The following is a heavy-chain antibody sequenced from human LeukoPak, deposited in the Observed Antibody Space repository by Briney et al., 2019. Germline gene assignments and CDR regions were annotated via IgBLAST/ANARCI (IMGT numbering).Heavy chain of an antibody. CDR2: IYYSGST. D-gene: IGHD6-13*01. V-gene: IGHV4-59*01. J-gene: IGHJ4*02. CDR1: GGSISYYY. CDR3: AREGSAARSPYFDY. Sequence: PSKTLSLTCTVSGGSISYYYWSWIRQPPGKGLEWIGYIYYSGSTNYSPSLRSRVTISVDTSKNQFSLKLNSVTAADTAVYYCAREGSAARSPYFDYWGQGTLVTVSS.